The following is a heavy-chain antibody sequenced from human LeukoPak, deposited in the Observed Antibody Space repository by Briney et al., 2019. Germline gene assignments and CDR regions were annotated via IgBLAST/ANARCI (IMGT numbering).Heavy chain of an antibody. J-gene: IGHJ5*02. CDR1: GGSISNYY. Sequence: KPSETLSLTCTVSGGSISNYYWSWVRQPPGKGLEWIGYIFYSGTTNYNPSLKSRVTISVDTSKKQFSLKLTSVTAADTAVYYCARSQGCYGSGRGWFDPWGQGTLVTVSS. CDR3: ARSQGCYGSGRGWFDP. V-gene: IGHV4-59*08. D-gene: IGHD3-10*01. CDR2: IFYSGTT.